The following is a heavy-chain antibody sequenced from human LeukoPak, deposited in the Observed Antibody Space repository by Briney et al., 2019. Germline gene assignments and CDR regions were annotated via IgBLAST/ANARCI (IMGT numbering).Heavy chain of an antibody. D-gene: IGHD4-17*01. Sequence: ASVKVSCKASVYTFTSYGISWVRQAPGRGLEWMGWISAYNGNTNYAQKLQGRVTMTTDTSTSTAYMELRSLRSDDTAVYYCARDIIYGAKPDAFDIWGQGTMVTVSS. CDR3: ARDIIYGAKPDAFDI. CDR2: ISAYNGNT. J-gene: IGHJ3*02. CDR1: VYTFTSYG. V-gene: IGHV1-18*01.